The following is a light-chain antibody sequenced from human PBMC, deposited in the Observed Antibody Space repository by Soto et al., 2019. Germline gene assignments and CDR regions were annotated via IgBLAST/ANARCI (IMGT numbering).Light chain of an antibody. CDR1: QSVSSSD. CDR3: QQYDT. Sequence: IVLTQSPGTLSLSPGERATLSCRASQSVSSSDLAWYQQKPGQAPRLLIYSASSRATGIPDRFSGSGSGTDFTLTISRLEPEDFAVYYRQQYDTFGQWTKLEIK. CDR2: SAS. J-gene: IGKJ2*01. V-gene: IGKV3-20*01.